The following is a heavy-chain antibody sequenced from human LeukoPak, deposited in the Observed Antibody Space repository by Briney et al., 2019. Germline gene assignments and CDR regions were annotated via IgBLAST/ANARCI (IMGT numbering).Heavy chain of an antibody. D-gene: IGHD5-18*01. CDR1: GFTFSSYG. CDR2: ISSSSTTR. Sequence: GGSLRLSCAASGFTFSSYGMNWVRQAPGKGLKWISYISSSSTTRNYADSVKGRFTISRDNAKNSLYLQMNSLRDEDTAVYYCARDQLWWSTEGDAFDIWGQGTMVTVSS. V-gene: IGHV3-48*02. J-gene: IGHJ3*02. CDR3: ARDQLWWSTEGDAFDI.